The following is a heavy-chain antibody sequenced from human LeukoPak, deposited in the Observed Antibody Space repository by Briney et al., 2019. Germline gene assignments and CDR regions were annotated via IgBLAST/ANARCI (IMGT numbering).Heavy chain of an antibody. Sequence: SETLSLTCTVSGGSISSYYWSWIRQPPGKGLEWIGYIYYGGSTNYNPSLKSRVTISVDTSKNQFSLKLSSVTAADTAVYYCARDYDSSGHSISEGGWFDPWGQGTLVTVSS. CDR1: GGSISSYY. J-gene: IGHJ5*02. V-gene: IGHV4-59*01. D-gene: IGHD3-22*01. CDR3: ARDYDSSGHSISEGGWFDP. CDR2: IYYGGST.